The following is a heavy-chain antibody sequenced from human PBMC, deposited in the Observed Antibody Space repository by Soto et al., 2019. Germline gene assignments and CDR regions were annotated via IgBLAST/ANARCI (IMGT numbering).Heavy chain of an antibody. CDR1: GGTFSSYT. J-gene: IGHJ4*02. D-gene: IGHD3-22*01. CDR2: IIPILGIA. Sequence: SVKVSCKASGGTFSSYTISWVRQAPGQGLEWMGRIIPILGIANYAQKFQGRVTITADKSTSTAYMELSSLRSEDTAVYYCARDLRDYDSSGYTDYWGQGTLVTVSS. CDR3: ARDLRDYDSSGYTDY. V-gene: IGHV1-69*04.